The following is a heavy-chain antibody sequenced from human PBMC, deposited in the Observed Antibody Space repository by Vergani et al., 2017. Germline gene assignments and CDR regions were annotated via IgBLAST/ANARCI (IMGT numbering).Heavy chain of an antibody. V-gene: IGHV1-69*06. CDR2: IIPIFGTA. Sequence: QVQLVQSGAEVKKPGSSVKVSCKASGGTFSSYAISWVRQAPGQGLEWMGGIIPIFGTANYAQKVQGRVTITADKSTSTAYMELSSLRAEDTAVYYCAQSGSSGWYSYFDYWGQGTLVTVSS. J-gene: IGHJ4*02. D-gene: IGHD6-19*01. CDR3: AQSGSSGWYSYFDY. CDR1: GGTFSSYA.